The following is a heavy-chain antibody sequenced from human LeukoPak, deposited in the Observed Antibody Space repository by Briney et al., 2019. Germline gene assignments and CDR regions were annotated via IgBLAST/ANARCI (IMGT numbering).Heavy chain of an antibody. J-gene: IGHJ3*02. V-gene: IGHV1-69*05. D-gene: IGHD3-16*01. CDR1: GGTFSSYA. CDR2: IIPIFGTA. CDR3: ARIYLGAFDI. Sequence: SVKVSCKASGGTFSSYAISWVRQAPGQGLEWMGRIIPIFGTANSAQEFQGRVTITTDESTSTAYMELSSLRSEDTAVYYCARIYLGAFDIWGQGTMVTVSP.